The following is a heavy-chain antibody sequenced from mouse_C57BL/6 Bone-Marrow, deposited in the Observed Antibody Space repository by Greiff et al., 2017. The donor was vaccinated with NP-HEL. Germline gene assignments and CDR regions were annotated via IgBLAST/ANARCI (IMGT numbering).Heavy chain of an antibody. Sequence: QVQLQQPGAELVKPGASVKLSCKASGYTFTSYWMHWVKQRPGQGLEWIGEIDPSDGDTNYNQKFKGKATLTVDTSSSTAYMQLSSLTSEDAAVYDCARMGYSDDYFALDYWGQGTSVTVSS. CDR2: IDPSDGDT. J-gene: IGHJ4*01. V-gene: IGHV1-50*01. CDR3: ARMGYSDDYFALDY. D-gene: IGHD2-12*01. CDR1: GYTFTSYW.